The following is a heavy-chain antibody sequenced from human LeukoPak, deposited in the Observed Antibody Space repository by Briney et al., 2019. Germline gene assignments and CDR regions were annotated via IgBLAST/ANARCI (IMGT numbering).Heavy chain of an antibody. CDR2: ISSSSSYI. CDR3: GRGGYCSSTSCHHFDY. Sequence: GGSLRLSCAASGFTFSSYSMNWVRQAPGKGLEWVSSISSSSSYIYYADSVKGRFTISRDNAKNSLYLQMNSLRAEDTAVYYCGRGGYCSSTSCHHFDYWGQGTLVTVSS. V-gene: IGHV3-21*01. CDR1: GFTFSSYS. J-gene: IGHJ4*02. D-gene: IGHD2-2*03.